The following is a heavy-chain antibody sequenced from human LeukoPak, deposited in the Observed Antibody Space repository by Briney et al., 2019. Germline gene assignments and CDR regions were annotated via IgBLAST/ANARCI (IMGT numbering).Heavy chain of an antibody. D-gene: IGHD4-11*01. Sequence: SETLSLTCTVSGGSISSYYWSWIRQPPGKGLEWIGYIYYSGSTNYNPSLKSRVTISVDTSKNQFSLKLSSVTAADTTVYYCAGEERTTVTTDAFDIWGQGTMVTVSS. CDR3: AGEERTTVTTDAFDI. CDR1: GGSISSYY. V-gene: IGHV4-59*01. CDR2: IYYSGST. J-gene: IGHJ3*02.